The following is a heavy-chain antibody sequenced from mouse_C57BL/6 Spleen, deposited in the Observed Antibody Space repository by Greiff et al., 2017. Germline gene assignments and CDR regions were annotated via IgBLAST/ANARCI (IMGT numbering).Heavy chain of an antibody. Sequence: QVQLQQPGAELVKPGASVKLSCKASGYTFTSYWMQWVKQRPGQGLEWIGEIDPSDSYTNYNQKFKGKATLTVDTSSSTAYMQLSSLTSEDSAVYYCARYTTVVEDYAMDYWGQGTSVTVSS. J-gene: IGHJ4*01. CDR2: IDPSDSYT. V-gene: IGHV1-50*01. D-gene: IGHD1-1*01. CDR3: ARYTTVVEDYAMDY. CDR1: GYTFTSYW.